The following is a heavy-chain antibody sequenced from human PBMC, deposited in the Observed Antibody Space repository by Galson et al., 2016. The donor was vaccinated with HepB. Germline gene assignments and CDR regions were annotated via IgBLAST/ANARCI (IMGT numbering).Heavy chain of an antibody. CDR2: IIPILGIA. V-gene: IGHV1-69*04. CDR1: GGTFSSYT. J-gene: IGHJ4*02. CDR3: ARDSERISIAARLIYSFDY. D-gene: IGHD6-6*01. Sequence: SVKVSCKASGGTFSSYTISWVRQAPGQGLEWMGRIIPILGIANYAQKFQGRVTITADKSTSTAYMELSSLRSEDTAVYYCARDSERISIAARLIYSFDYWGQGTLVTVSS.